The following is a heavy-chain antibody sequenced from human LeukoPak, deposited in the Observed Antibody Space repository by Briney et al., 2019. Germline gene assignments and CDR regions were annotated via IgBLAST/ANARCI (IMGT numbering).Heavy chain of an antibody. Sequence: GGSLRLSCAASGFPFSSYSMNWVRQAPGKGLEWMGIIYPGDSDTRYSPSFQGQVTISADKSISTAYLQWSSLKASDTAMYYCARLDSSSWYGVKYWGQGTLVTVSS. CDR2: IYPGDSDT. D-gene: IGHD6-13*01. CDR3: ARLDSSSWYGVKY. J-gene: IGHJ4*02. CDR1: GFPFSSYS. V-gene: IGHV5-51*01.